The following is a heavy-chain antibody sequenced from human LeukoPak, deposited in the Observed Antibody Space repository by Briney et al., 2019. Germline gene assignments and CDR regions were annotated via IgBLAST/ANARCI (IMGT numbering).Heavy chain of an antibody. CDR2: IYSSGST. CDR1: GGSVSSGSYY. V-gene: IGHV4-61*10. Sequence: PSETLSLTCTVSGGSVSSGSYYWTWIRQPAGKGLEWIGRIYSSGSTNYNPSLKSRVTMSVDTSKNQISLKLTSVTAADTAVYYCARVDNSGWRPFDYWGQGTLVTVSS. D-gene: IGHD6-19*01. CDR3: ARVDNSGWRPFDY. J-gene: IGHJ4*02.